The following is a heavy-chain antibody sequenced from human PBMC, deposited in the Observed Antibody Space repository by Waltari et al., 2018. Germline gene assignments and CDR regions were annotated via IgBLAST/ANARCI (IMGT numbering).Heavy chain of an antibody. CDR1: GFTVSSNY. CDR3: ARDIQMTTFDGMDV. CDR2: IYGGGST. V-gene: IGHV3-53*01. D-gene: IGHD3-16*01. Sequence: EVQLVESGGGLIQPGGSLRLSCAASGFTVSSNYMSWVRQAPGKGLEGVSVIYGGGSTYYADSVKGRFTISRDNSKNTLYLQMNSLRAEDTAVYYGARDIQMTTFDGMDVWGQGTTVTVSS. J-gene: IGHJ6*02.